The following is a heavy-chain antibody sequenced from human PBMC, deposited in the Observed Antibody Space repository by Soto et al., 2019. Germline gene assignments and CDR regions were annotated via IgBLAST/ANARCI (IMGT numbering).Heavy chain of an antibody. CDR2: ISAYNGNT. Sequence: ASVQGSCKASGYTFTSYGSSWVRQAPGQGLEWMGWISAYNGNTNYAQKLQGRVTMTTDTSTSTAYMELRSLRSDDTAVYYCARAQLWFGELLGYFDYWGQGTLVTVSS. D-gene: IGHD3-10*01. J-gene: IGHJ4*02. CDR1: GYTFTSYG. V-gene: IGHV1-18*01. CDR3: ARAQLWFGELLGYFDY.